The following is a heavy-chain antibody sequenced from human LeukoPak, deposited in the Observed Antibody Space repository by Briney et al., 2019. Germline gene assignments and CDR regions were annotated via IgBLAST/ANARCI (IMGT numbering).Heavy chain of an antibody. D-gene: IGHD6-13*01. V-gene: IGHV1-69*13. CDR3: ARAIPAPDDVNWFDP. CDR1: GYTFTSYG. Sequence: GASVKVSCKASGYTFTSYGISWVRQAPGQGLEWMGGIIPIVGTANYAQKFQGRVTITADESTSTAYMEMSSLRSEDTAVYYCARAIPAPDDVNWFDPWGQGTLVTVSS. CDR2: IIPIVGTA. J-gene: IGHJ5*02.